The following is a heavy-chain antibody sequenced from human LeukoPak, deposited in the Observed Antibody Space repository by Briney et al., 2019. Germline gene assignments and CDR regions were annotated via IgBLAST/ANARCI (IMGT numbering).Heavy chain of an antibody. V-gene: IGHV1-18*01. CDR2: ITAYNGNT. CDR1: GYTFRNYA. Sequence: ASVKVSCKASGYTFRNYAITWVRQAPGQGLERMGWITAYNGNTNYAQKFKGRVTMTTDTSTATAYMELRNLQSDDTAVYYCARDCSGGTCSSFWLDPWGQGTLVTVPS. CDR3: ARDCSGGTCSSFWLDP. D-gene: IGHD2-15*01. J-gene: IGHJ5*02.